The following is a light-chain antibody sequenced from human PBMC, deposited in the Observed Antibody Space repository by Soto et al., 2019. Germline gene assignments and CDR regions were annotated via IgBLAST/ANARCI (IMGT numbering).Light chain of an antibody. CDR1: HKITAYS. J-gene: IGKJ1*01. CDR2: GAS. V-gene: IGKV3-20*01. Sequence: ESVWTQSRDTLYLSQGERATLSCRASHKITAYSLAWYQQKPGQAPRLLIYGASKRATGIPDRFSGSESGAEFTLTISRLEPEDFASYYCQQHDTSLTWTFGQGTKVDIK. CDR3: QQHDTSLTWT.